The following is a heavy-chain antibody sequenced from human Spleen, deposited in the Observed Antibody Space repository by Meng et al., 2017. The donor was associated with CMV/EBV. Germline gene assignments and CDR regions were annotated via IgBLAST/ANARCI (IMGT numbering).Heavy chain of an antibody. D-gene: IGHD1-26*01. CDR2: ISAYNGDT. Sequence: ASVKVSCKPSGYAFTTYGIGWVRQAPGQGLEWMGWISAYNGDTNYAQNFQGRATMTTDTSTSTAYMELRSLRSDDTAVYYCARYQIRGSTNIDYWGQGTLVTVSS. CDR3: ARYQIRGSTNIDY. CDR1: GYAFTTYG. J-gene: IGHJ4*02. V-gene: IGHV1-18*01.